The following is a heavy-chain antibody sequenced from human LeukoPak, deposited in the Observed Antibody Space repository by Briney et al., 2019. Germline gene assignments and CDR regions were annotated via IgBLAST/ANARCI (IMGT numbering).Heavy chain of an antibody. CDR3: ARYRDYRHPIASDY. J-gene: IGHJ4*02. Sequence: ASVKVSCKVSGYTLTELSMHWVRQAPGQGLEWMGWMNPNSGNTGYAQKFQGRVTITRNTSISTAYMELSSLRSEDTAVYYCARYRDYRHPIASDYWGQGTLVTVSS. V-gene: IGHV1-8*03. CDR2: MNPNSGNT. D-gene: IGHD4-11*01. CDR1: GYTLTELS.